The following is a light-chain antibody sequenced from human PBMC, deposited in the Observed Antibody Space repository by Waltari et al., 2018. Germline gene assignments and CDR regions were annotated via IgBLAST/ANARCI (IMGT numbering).Light chain of an antibody. J-gene: IGKJ1*01. Sequence: DIQMTQSPSSLSASVGDRVTITCRASQSIISYLNWYQQKPRKAPKLLIYAASSLQSGVPSMFSCSGSGTDFTLTISSLQPEDFATYYCQQSYSTLTWTFGQGTKVEIK. CDR3: QQSYSTLTWT. CDR1: QSIISY. V-gene: IGKV1-39*01. CDR2: AAS.